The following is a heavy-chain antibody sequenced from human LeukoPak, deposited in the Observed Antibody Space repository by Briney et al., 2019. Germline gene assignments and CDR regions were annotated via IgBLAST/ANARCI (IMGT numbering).Heavy chain of an antibody. V-gene: IGHV5-51*01. CDR2: IYPGDSDT. CDR1: GYIFNSYW. D-gene: IGHD4-17*01. J-gene: IGHJ4*02. CDR3: TRRYGRPFDY. Sequence: GESLKIPCKGSGYIFNSYWIAWVRQMPGKGLEWMGIIYPGDSDTGYSPSFQGQVTMSADKSTSTAYLQWSSLKASDTAMYYCTRRYGRPFDYWGQGTLVTVSS.